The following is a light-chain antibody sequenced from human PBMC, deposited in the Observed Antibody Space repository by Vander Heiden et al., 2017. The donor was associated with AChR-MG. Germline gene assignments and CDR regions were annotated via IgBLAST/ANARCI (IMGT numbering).Light chain of an antibody. Sequence: LVLTQSPSAPASLGASVKLTCTLSSGHSTYAIAWHQQQPEKGPRYLMKLNSDGSHSKGDGIPDRFSGSSSGAERYLTISSLQSEDEADYYCQTWGTGIPWVFGGGTKLTVL. V-gene: IGLV4-69*01. CDR2: LNSDGSH. J-gene: IGLJ3*02. CDR1: SGHSTYA. CDR3: QTWGTGIPWV.